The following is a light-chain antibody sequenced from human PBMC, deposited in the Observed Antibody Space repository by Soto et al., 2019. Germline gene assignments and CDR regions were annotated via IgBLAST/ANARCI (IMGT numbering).Light chain of an antibody. J-gene: IGKJ1*01. CDR3: QQHGTSPPSWT. Sequence: ETVLTQSPGTLSLSPGERATPFCRASQSVSNNYLAWYQQKPGQAPRLLIYGASSRATGIPDRFSGSGSGIDVSLTSSSLAPEDSAVYYCQQHGTSPPSWTVGQGTKVEIK. CDR2: GAS. CDR1: QSVSNNY. V-gene: IGKV3-20*01.